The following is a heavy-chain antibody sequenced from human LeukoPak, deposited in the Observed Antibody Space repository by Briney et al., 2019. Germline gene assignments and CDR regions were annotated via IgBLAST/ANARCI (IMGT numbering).Heavy chain of an antibody. CDR2: IIPIFGTA. D-gene: IGHD2-15*01. CDR3: ARDRYGDGSGHGSDY. Sequence: SVKVSCKASGGTFSSYAISWVRQAPGQGLEWMGRIIPIFGTANYAQKFQGRVTITADESTSTAYMELSSLRSEDTAVYYCARDRYGDGSGHGSDYWGQGTLVTVSS. CDR1: GGTFSSYA. J-gene: IGHJ4*02. V-gene: IGHV1-69*15.